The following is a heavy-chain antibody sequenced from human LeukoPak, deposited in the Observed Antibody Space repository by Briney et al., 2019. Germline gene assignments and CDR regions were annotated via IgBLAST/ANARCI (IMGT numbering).Heavy chain of an antibody. D-gene: IGHD3-16*01. Sequence: SVKVSCKASGYTFSDYSLHWVRQAPGQGLEWMGWINPNSGGTNYAQKFQGRVTMTRDTSISTAYMELSSLRSDDTAMYYCARGGQPIFYYYMDVWGKGTTVTVSS. CDR2: INPNSGGT. V-gene: IGHV1-2*02. J-gene: IGHJ6*03. CDR1: GYTFSDYS. CDR3: ARGGQPIFYYYMDV.